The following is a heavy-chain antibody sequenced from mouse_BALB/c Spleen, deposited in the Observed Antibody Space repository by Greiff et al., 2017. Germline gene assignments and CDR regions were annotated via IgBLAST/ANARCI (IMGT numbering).Heavy chain of an antibody. V-gene: IGHV5-6-4*01. CDR3: TRGDYDGFAY. J-gene: IGHJ3*01. CDR2: ISSGGSYT. CDR1: GFTFSSYT. D-gene: IGHD2-4*01. Sequence: EVQLVESGGGLVKPGGSLKLSCAASGFTFSSYTMSWVRQTPEKRLEWVATISSGGSYTYYPDSVKGRFTISRDNAKNTLYLQMSSLKSEDTAMYYCTRGDYDGFAYWGQGTLVTVSA.